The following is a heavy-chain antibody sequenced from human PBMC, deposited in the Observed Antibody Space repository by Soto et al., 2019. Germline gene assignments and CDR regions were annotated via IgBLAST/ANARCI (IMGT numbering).Heavy chain of an antibody. Sequence: EVLLLGSGGGAVQPGGSLRLSCVASGFTFGSNAMSWVRQAPGKGLEWVSAITGTGGNTFYADSVKGRFTISRDNAKNTLFLQLNSLRVDDTAVYYCAKVVTATSDYWGQGTLVTVSS. CDR3: AKVVTATSDY. J-gene: IGHJ4*02. D-gene: IGHD2-15*01. CDR1: GFTFGSNA. CDR2: ITGTGGNT. V-gene: IGHV3-23*01.